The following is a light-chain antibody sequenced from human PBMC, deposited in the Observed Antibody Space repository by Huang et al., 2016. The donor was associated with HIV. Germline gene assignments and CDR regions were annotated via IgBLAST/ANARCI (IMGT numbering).Light chain of an antibody. CDR3: QQYNIWPPWT. CDR2: GAS. Sequence: EIVMTQSPGTLSVSPGERATLSCRASQSVGSNLAWYQHKPGQAPRLLIFGASTRADDIPARFSGSGSGTDFTLTISSLQSEDFAVYYCQQYNIWPPWTFGQGTKVEIK. V-gene: IGKV3-15*01. CDR1: QSVGSN. J-gene: IGKJ1*01.